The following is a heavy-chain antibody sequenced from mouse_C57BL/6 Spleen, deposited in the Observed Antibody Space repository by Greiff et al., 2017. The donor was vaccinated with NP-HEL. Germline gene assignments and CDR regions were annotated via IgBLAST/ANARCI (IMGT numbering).Heavy chain of an antibody. Sequence: VQLQQSGAELVRPGASVKLSCTASGFNIKDDYMHWVKQRPEQGLEWIGWIDPENGDTEYASKFQGKATITADTSSNTAYLQLSSLTSEDTAVYYCTTRYYGNARDYDYWGQGTTLTVSS. CDR1: GFNIKDDY. CDR2: IDPENGDT. J-gene: IGHJ2*01. D-gene: IGHD2-1*01. V-gene: IGHV14-4*01. CDR3: TTRYYGNARDYDY.